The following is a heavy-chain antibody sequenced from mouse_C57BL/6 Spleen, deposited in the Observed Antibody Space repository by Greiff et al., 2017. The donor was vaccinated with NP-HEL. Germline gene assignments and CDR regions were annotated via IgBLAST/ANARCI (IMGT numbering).Heavy chain of an antibody. V-gene: IGHV1-76*01. CDR2: IYPGSGNT. D-gene: IGHD4-1*02. J-gene: IGHJ3*01. CDR3: ARSTDPLAY. Sequence: VQLQHSGAELVRPGASVKLSCKASGYTFTDYYINWVKQRPGQGLEWIARIYPGSGNTYYNEKFKGKATLTAEKSSSTAYMQLSSLTSEDSAVYFCARSTDPLAYWGQGTLVTVSA. CDR1: GYTFTDYY.